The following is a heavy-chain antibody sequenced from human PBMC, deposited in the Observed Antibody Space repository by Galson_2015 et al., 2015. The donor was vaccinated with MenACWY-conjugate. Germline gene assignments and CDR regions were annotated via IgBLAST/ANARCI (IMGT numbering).Heavy chain of an antibody. CDR1: GFTLMSYN. J-gene: IGHJ4*02. CDR2: IGNSGSPM. Sequence: SLRLSCAASGFTLMSYNMNWVRQAPGKGLEWISFIGNSGSPMYYADSVKGRFAISRDNAKNSLFLHMNSLRAEDTAVYYCARGTYRSGSFIWGQGTLVTVSS. D-gene: IGHD6-19*01. CDR3: ARGTYRSGSFI. V-gene: IGHV3-48*04.